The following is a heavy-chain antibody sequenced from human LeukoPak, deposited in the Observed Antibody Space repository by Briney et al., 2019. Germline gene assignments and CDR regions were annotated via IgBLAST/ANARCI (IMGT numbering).Heavy chain of an antibody. CDR2: INPNSGGT. D-gene: IGHD6-19*01. CDR1: GGTFSSYA. J-gene: IGHJ4*02. Sequence: ASVKVSCKASGGTFSSYAISWVRQAPGQGLEWMGWINPNSGGTNYAQKFQGRVTMTRDTSISTAYMELSRLRSDDTAVYYCARDPEQWLVRYYFDYWGQGTLVTVSS. V-gene: IGHV1-2*02. CDR3: ARDPEQWLVRYYFDY.